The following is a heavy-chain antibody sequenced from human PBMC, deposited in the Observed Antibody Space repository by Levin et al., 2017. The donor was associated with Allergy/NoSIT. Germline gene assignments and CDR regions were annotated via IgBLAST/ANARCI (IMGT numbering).Heavy chain of an antibody. V-gene: IGHV3-30*18. CDR3: AKSGQDIVVVPGNYYFDY. Sequence: PGGSLRLSCAASGFTFSSYGMHWVRQAPGKGLEWVAVISYDGSNKYYADSVKGRFTISRDNSKNTLYLQMNSLRAEDTAVYYCAKSGQDIVVVPGNYYFDYWGQGTLVTVSS. D-gene: IGHD2-2*01. CDR1: GFTFSSYG. CDR2: ISYDGSNK. J-gene: IGHJ4*02.